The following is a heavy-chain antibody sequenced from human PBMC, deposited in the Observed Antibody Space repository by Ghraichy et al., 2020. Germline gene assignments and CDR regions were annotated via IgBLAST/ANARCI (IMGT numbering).Heavy chain of an antibody. CDR1: GFTFSSNS. Sequence: GGSLRLSCAASGFTFSSNSIHWVRQAPGKGLEWVAVISNDGSNKFCADSVKGRCTISRDNSKNTAYLQMDSLRVEDTAVYYCAKEGRDSSSWYKDFQHWGQGTLVTVSS. CDR2: ISNDGSNK. CDR3: AKEGRDSSSWYKDFQH. J-gene: IGHJ1*01. V-gene: IGHV3-30*18. D-gene: IGHD3-22*01.